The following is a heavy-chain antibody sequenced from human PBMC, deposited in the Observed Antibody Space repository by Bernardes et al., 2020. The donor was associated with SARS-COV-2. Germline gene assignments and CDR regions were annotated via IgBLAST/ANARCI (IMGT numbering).Heavy chain of an antibody. J-gene: IGHJ4*02. CDR2: SSYSGSA. CDR1: GGAISSSSYY. Sequence: SETLSLTCTVSGGAISSSSYYWGWIRQPPGLGLEWIGSSSYSGSAYYNPSLKSRVTLSVDTSNNQFSLKLSSVTAADTAVYYCARGYGLVRGLYWGQGTLVTVSS. CDR3: ARGYGLVRGLY. V-gene: IGHV4-39*01. D-gene: IGHD6-19*01.